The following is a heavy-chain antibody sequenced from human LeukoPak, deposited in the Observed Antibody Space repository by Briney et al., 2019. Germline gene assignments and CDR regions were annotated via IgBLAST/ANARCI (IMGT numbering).Heavy chain of an antibody. Sequence: GGSLRLSCAASGFTFSSYAMSWVRQAPGKGLEWVSTISGGGGGIYYADSVKGRFTISRDNSKNTLFLQMNSLRAEDTAVYYCAKDKTGNSYNWFDPWGQGTLVTVSS. J-gene: IGHJ5*02. CDR1: GFTFSSYA. CDR3: AKDKTGNSYNWFDP. CDR2: ISGGGGGI. D-gene: IGHD4-23*01. V-gene: IGHV3-23*01.